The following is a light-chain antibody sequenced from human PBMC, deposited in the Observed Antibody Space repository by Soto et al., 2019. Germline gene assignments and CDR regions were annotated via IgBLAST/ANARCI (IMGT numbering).Light chain of an antibody. J-gene: IGLJ2*01. CDR3: SSYTTSSPGV. CDR2: DVS. V-gene: IGLV2-14*01. Sequence: QSVLTRPASVSGSPGQSITISCTGTSSDVGGYNYVSWYQQHPGKAPKLMIYDVSNRPSGVSTRFSGSKSGNTASLTISGLQAEDEADYYCSSYTTSSPGVFGVGTTLTVL. CDR1: SSDVGGYNY.